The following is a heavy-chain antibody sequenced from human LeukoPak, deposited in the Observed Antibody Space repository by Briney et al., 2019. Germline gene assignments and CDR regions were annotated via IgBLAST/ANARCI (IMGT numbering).Heavy chain of an antibody. CDR3: ARADKFGSAISPSDY. V-gene: IGHV3-7*01. D-gene: IGHD3-3*01. Sequence: GGSLRLSCAASGFTFSSYSMNWVRQAPGKGLEWVANIKQDGSEKYYVDSVKGRFTISRDNAKNSLYLQMNSLRAEDTAVYYCARADKFGSAISPSDYWGQGTLVSVSS. CDR2: IKQDGSEK. CDR1: GFTFSSYS. J-gene: IGHJ4*02.